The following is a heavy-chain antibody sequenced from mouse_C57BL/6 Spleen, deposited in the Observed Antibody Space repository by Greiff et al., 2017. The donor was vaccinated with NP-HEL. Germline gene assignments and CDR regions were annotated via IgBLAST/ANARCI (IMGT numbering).Heavy chain of an antibody. CDR3: ARYIGLPPYYAMDY. CDR2: IRNKANGYTT. D-gene: IGHD2-10*01. Sequence: EVKVVESGGGLVQPGGSLSLSCAASGFTFTDYYMSWVRQPPGKALEWLGFIRNKANGYTTEYSASVKGRFTISRDNSQSILYLQMNALRAEDSATYYCARYIGLPPYYAMDYWGQGTSVTVSS. CDR1: GFTFTDYY. V-gene: IGHV7-3*01. J-gene: IGHJ4*01.